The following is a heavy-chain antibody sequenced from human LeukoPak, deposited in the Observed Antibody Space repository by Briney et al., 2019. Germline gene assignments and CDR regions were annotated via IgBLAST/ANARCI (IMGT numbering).Heavy chain of an antibody. D-gene: IGHD3-3*01. CDR1: GGSISSYY. CDR2: IYYSGST. CDR3: ARLPNVNRQSITIFGVVTEHYYYYGMDV. Sequence: SETLSLTCTVSGGSISSYYWSWIRQPPGKGLEWIGYIYYSGSTNYNPSLKSRVTISVDTSKNQFSLKLSSVTAADTAVYYCARLPNVNRQSITIFGVVTEHYYYYGMDVWGQGTTVTVSS. V-gene: IGHV4-59*01. J-gene: IGHJ6*02.